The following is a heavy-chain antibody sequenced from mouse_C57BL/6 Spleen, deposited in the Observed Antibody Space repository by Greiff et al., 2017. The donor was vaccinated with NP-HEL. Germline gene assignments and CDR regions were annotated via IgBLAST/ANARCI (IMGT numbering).Heavy chain of an antibody. CDR1: GFNINDDY. CDR3: TTGYSNYLAY. CDR2: IDPENGDT. J-gene: IGHJ3*01. Sequence: EVQLQQSGAELVRPGASVKLSCTASGFNINDDYMHWVKQRPEQGLEWIGWIDPENGDTEYASKFQGKATITADTSSNTAYLQLSSLTSEDTAVYYCTTGYSNYLAYWGQGTLVTVSA. V-gene: IGHV14-4*01. D-gene: IGHD2-5*01.